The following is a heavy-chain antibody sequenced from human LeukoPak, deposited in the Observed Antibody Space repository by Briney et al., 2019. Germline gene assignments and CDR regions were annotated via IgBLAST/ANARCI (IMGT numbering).Heavy chain of an antibody. CDR3: AREGLVGATFYYYYGTDV. D-gene: IGHD1-26*01. J-gene: IGHJ6*02. CDR2: ISAYNGNT. CDR1: GYTFTSYG. Sequence: ASVKVSCKASGYTFTSYGISWVRQAPGQGLEWMGWISAYNGNTNYAQKLQGRVTMTTDTSTSTAYMELRSLRSDDTAVYYCAREGLVGATFYYYYGTDVWGQGTTVTVSS. V-gene: IGHV1-18*01.